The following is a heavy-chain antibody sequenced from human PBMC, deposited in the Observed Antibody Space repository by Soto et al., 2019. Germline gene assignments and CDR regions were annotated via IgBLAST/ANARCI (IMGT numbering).Heavy chain of an antibody. CDR3: ARASCSGGSCYSYYFDY. D-gene: IGHD2-15*01. V-gene: IGHV1-18*01. Sequence: QVQLVQSGAEVKKPGASVKVSCKVSGYTFTSYGISWVRQAPGQGLEWMGWISAYNGNTNYAQKLQGRVTMTTDTSTSTAYMELRSLRSDDTAVYYCARASCSGGSCYSYYFDYWGQGTLVTVSS. CDR2: ISAYNGNT. CDR1: GYTFTSYG. J-gene: IGHJ4*02.